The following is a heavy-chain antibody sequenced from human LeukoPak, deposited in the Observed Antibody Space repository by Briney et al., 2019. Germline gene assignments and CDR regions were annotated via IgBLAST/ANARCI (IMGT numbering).Heavy chain of an antibody. J-gene: IGHJ3*02. D-gene: IGHD3-9*01. Sequence: PSETLSLTCAVYGGSFSGYYWSWIRQPPGKGLEWIGEINHSGSTNYNPSLKSRVTISVDTSKNQFSLKLSSVTAADTAVYYCARGKGYFGAFDIWGQGTMVTVSS. CDR1: GGSFSGYY. V-gene: IGHV4-34*01. CDR3: ARGKGYFGAFDI. CDR2: INHSGST.